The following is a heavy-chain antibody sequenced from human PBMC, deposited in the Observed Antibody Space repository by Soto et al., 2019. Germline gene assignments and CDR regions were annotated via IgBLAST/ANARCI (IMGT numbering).Heavy chain of an antibody. CDR3: ARDLAAEVRGVLVGEGMDV. V-gene: IGHV1-69*13. D-gene: IGHD3-10*01. CDR1: GGTFSSYA. Sequence: ASVKVSCKASGGTFSSYAISWVRQAPGQGLEWMGGIIPIFGTANYAQKFQGRVTITADESTSTAYMELSSLRSEDTAVYYCARDLAAEVRGVLVGEGMDVWGQGTTVTVSS. CDR2: IIPIFGTA. J-gene: IGHJ6*02.